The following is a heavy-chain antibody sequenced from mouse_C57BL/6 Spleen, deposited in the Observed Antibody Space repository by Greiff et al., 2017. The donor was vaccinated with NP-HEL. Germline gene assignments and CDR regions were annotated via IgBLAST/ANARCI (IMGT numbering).Heavy chain of an antibody. V-gene: IGHV1-78*01. CDR2: ICPRGGST. Sequence: QVQLQQSDAELVKPGDSVKISCKVSGYTFTDHTIHWMKQRPEQGLEWIGYICPRGGSTKYNEKFKGKDTLTADKSSSTAYMQLNSLTSEDSAVYFCARFYYGNAMDYWGQGTSVTVSS. J-gene: IGHJ4*01. CDR3: ARFYYGNAMDY. CDR1: GYTFTDHT. D-gene: IGHD2-1*01.